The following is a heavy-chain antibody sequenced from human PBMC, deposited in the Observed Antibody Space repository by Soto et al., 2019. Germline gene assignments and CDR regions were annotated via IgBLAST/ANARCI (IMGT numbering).Heavy chain of an antibody. Sequence: GGLRLSCVVSGFTLKSYWMHWVRQAPGKGLVWVSRIQSDGSSTNYADSVKGRFTISRDNAKNTLYLQMDSLRVEDTAVYYCAREKAVAGTTFDYWGQGALVTVSS. CDR2: IQSDGSST. V-gene: IGHV3-74*01. J-gene: IGHJ4*02. CDR3: AREKAVAGTTFDY. D-gene: IGHD6-19*01. CDR1: GFTLKSYW.